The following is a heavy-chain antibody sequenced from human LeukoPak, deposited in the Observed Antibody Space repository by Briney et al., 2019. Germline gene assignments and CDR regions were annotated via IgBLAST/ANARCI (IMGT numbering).Heavy chain of an antibody. CDR3: ARDAGYGDAFDI. V-gene: IGHV3-21*01. J-gene: IGHJ3*02. D-gene: IGHD5-12*01. Sequence: PGGSLRLSCAASGFTFSSYSMNWVRQAPGKGLEWVSSISSSSSYIYYADSVKGRFTISRDNAKNSLYLQMNSLRAEDTAVYYCARDAGYGDAFDIWGQGTMVTVSS. CDR2: ISSSSSYI. CDR1: GFTFSSYS.